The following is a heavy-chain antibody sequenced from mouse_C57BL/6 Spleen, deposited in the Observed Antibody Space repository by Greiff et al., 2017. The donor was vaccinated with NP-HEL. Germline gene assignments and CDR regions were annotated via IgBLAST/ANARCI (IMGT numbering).Heavy chain of an antibody. CDR1: GYTFTDYN. Sequence: VQLQQSGPELVKPGASVKIPCKASGYTFTDYNMDWVKQSHGKSLEWIGDINPNNGGTIYNQKFKGKATLTVDKSSSTAYMELRSLTSEDTAVYYCARRPYDGYYSWYFDVWGTGTTVTVSS. V-gene: IGHV1-18*01. CDR2: INPNNGGT. J-gene: IGHJ1*03. D-gene: IGHD2-3*01. CDR3: ARRPYDGYYSWYFDV.